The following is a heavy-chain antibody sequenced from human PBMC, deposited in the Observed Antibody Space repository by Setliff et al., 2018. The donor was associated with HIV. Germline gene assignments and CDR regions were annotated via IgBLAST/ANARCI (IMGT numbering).Heavy chain of an antibody. CDR1: GGSISNFY. D-gene: IGHD6-19*01. J-gene: IGHJ4*02. V-gene: IGHV4-4*07. Sequence: PSETLSLTCSVSGGSISNFYWSWIRRPAGKGLEWIGRMYINGNSNYNYSLKSRATISIDTSKNQFSLRLSSVTAADTAVYYCARDPSSSGWSEGLYYFDSWGRGTLVTVSS. CDR2: MYINGNS. CDR3: ARDPSSSGWSEGLYYFDS.